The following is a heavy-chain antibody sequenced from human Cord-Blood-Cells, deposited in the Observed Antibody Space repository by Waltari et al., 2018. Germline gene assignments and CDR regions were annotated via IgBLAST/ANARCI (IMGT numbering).Heavy chain of an antibody. D-gene: IGHD3-22*01. Sequence: QVQLQQWGAGLLKPSETLSLTCAVYGGSFSGYYWSWIRQPPGKGLEWIGEINHSGSTNYNPSLKRRVTISVDTSKNQFSLKLSSVTAADTAVYYCARHWSYYDSSGYSGFDYWGQGTLVTVSS. CDR1: GGSFSGYY. J-gene: IGHJ4*02. CDR3: ARHWSYYDSSGYSGFDY. V-gene: IGHV4-34*01. CDR2: INHSGST.